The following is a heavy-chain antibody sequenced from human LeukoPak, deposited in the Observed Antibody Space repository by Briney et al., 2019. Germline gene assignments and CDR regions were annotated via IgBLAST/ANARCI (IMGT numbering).Heavy chain of an antibody. V-gene: IGHV4-59*08. CDR1: GGSISSYY. CDR3: ARAGTPYSSSWYGNWFDP. Sequence: SETLSLTCTVSGGSISSYYWSWIRQPPGKGLEWIGYIYYSESTNYNPSLKSRVTISVDTYKNQFSLKLSSVTAADTAVYYCARAGTPYSSSWYGNWFDPWGQGTLVTVSS. D-gene: IGHD6-13*01. J-gene: IGHJ5*02. CDR2: IYYSEST.